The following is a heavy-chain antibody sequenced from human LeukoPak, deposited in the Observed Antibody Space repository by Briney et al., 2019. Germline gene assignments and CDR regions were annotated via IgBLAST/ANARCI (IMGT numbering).Heavy chain of an antibody. Sequence: PGRSPRLSRAASGFTFSSYSMNWVRQPPGKGLEWVSYISSSSSYIYYADSVKGRFTISRDNAKTSLYLQMNSLRAEATAVYYCAGASGYDFPLWGQGTLVTVSS. CDR1: GFTFSSYS. D-gene: IGHD5-12*01. CDR3: AGASGYDFPL. CDR2: ISSSSSYI. J-gene: IGHJ4*02. V-gene: IGHV3-21*01.